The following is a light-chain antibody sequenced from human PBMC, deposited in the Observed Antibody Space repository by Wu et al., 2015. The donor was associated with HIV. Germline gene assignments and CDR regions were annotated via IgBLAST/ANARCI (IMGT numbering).Light chain of an antibody. CDR3: QQLNSFPLT. CDR2: DAS. Sequence: AIQLTQSPSSLSASIGDRVNITCRASQDIFTYLAWYQQTPGKAPRVLIYDASTLQRGVSSRFSGSGSGTDFTLTISGLQREDFAIYFCQQLNSFPLTFGLGSRLEI. J-gene: IGKJ5*01. V-gene: IGKV1-13*02. CDR1: QDIFTY.